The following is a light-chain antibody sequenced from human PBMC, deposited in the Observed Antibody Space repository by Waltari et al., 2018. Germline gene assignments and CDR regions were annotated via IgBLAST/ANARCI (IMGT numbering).Light chain of an antibody. CDR2: GNF. V-gene: IGLV1-40*01. J-gene: IGLJ3*02. CDR1: SPTIGAGYD. CDR3: QSYDSSLSGWV. Sequence: QSVLTQPPSVSGAPGQRVTITCTGGSPTIGAGYDVHWYQQLPGTAPKLLISGNFNGPSGVLERFSGSKSGTSASLAITGLQAEDEADYYCQSYDSSLSGWVFGGGTKLTVL.